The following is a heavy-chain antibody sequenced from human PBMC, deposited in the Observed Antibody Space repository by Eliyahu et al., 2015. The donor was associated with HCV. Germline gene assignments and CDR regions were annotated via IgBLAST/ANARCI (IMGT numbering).Heavy chain of an antibody. J-gene: IGHJ4*02. Sequence: EVKLLESGGNLVQPGGSLRLSCVASGFDFXXYGMTWVRQAPGKGLQWVSSISGSSYATYYADFAKGRFTISRDNSKRTLYLQMNSLRVEDTALYYCAKGDWGVQAVVMNLFDDWGQGTLVTVSS. V-gene: IGHV3-23*01. CDR2: ISGSSYAT. CDR1: GFDFXXYG. CDR3: AKGDWGVQAVVMNLFDD. D-gene: IGHD7-27*01.